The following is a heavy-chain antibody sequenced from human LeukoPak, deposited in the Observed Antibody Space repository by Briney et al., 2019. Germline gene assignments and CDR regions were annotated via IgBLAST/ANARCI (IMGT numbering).Heavy chain of an antibody. CDR1: GDSMSSYY. CDR2: IYYSGST. V-gene: IGHV4-59*08. CDR3: ARQNSGARLNV. D-gene: IGHD6-25*01. Sequence: PSETLSLTCTVSGDSMSSYYWSWIRQPPGKGLEWIGHIYYSGSTDYNPSLKSRLTISVDTSKNQFSLQLSSVTAADTAVYFCARQNSGARLNVWGQGTTVSVSS. J-gene: IGHJ6*02.